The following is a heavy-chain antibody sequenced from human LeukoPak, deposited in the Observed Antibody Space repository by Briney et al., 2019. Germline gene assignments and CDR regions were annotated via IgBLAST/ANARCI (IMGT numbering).Heavy chain of an antibody. CDR2: INTNTGNP. Sequence: ASVKVSCKASGYTFTSYAMNWVRQAPGQGLEWMGWINTNTGNPTYAQGFTGRFVFSSDTSVSTAYLQISSLTAEDTAVYYCARDSAYGGNRRTRWFDPWGQGTLVTVSS. J-gene: IGHJ5*02. V-gene: IGHV7-4-1*02. CDR1: GYTFTSYA. CDR3: ARDSAYGGNRRTRWFDP. D-gene: IGHD4-23*01.